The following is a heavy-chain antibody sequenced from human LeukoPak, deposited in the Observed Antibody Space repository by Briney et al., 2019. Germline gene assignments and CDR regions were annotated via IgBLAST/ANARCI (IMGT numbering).Heavy chain of an antibody. CDR2: IYTSGST. V-gene: IGHV4-4*07. Sequence: SETPSLTCTVSGGSISSYYWSWIRQPAGKGLEWIGRIYTSGSTNYNPSLKSRVTMSVDTSKNQFSLKLSSVTAADTAVYYCARDFITLTYYYYGMDVWGQGTTVTVSS. J-gene: IGHJ6*02. D-gene: IGHD1-20*01. CDR3: ARDFITLTYYYYGMDV. CDR1: GGSISSYY.